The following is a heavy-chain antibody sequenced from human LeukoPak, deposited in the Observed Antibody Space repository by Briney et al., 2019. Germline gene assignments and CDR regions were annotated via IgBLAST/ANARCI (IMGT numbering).Heavy chain of an antibody. CDR2: INHSGST. Sequence: SETLSLTCAVYGGSFSGYYWSWIRQPPGKGLEWIGEINHSGSTNYNPSFKSRVTISVDTSKNQFSLKLSSVTAADTAVYYCARRVGYCTNGVCYNKYYFDYWGQGALVTVSS. D-gene: IGHD2-8*01. CDR3: ARRVGYCTNGVCYNKYYFDY. CDR1: GGSFSGYY. V-gene: IGHV4-34*01. J-gene: IGHJ4*02.